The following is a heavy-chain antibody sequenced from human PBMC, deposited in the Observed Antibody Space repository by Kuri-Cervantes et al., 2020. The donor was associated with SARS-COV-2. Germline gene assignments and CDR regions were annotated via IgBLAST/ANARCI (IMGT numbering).Heavy chain of an antibody. D-gene: IGHD3-9*01. V-gene: IGHV3-30*07. CDR1: GFTFSNYA. J-gene: IGHJ3*02. CDR2: ISYDGSDK. Sequence: GESLKISCAASGFTFSNYAIHWVRQAPGKGLEWEALISYDGSDKNYADSVKGRFTISRDNSKNTLYLQMNSLRAEDTAVYYCAKDASLRYFDWLPHDAFDIWGQGTMVTVSS. CDR3: AKDASLRYFDWLPHDAFDI.